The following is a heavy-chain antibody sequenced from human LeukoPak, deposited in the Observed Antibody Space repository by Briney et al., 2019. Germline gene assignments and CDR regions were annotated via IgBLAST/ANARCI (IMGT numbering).Heavy chain of an antibody. V-gene: IGHV1-69*13. J-gene: IGHJ3*02. D-gene: IGHD6-19*01. CDR2: IIPIFGTA. CDR1: GGTFSSYA. Sequence: GASVKVSCKASGGTFSSYAISWVRQAPGQGLEWMGGIIPIFGTANYAQKFQGRVTITADESTSTAYMELSSLRSEDTAVYYCARTNSSGWYPDAFDIWGQGTMVTVSS. CDR3: ARTNSSGWYPDAFDI.